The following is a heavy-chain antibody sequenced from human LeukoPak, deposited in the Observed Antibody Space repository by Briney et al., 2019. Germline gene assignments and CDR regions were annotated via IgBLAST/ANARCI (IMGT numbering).Heavy chain of an antibody. D-gene: IGHD2-8*01. CDR1: GFTVSSNY. J-gene: IGHJ4*02. CDR3: AKDPDCTSGICYTFFDY. Sequence: GGSLGLSCAASGFTVSSNYMSWVRQAPGKGLEWVSAISGSGGSTYYADSVKGRFTISRDNSKNTLYLQMNSLRAEDTAVYYCAKDPDCTSGICYTFFDYWGQGTLVTVSS. V-gene: IGHV3-23*01. CDR2: ISGSGGST.